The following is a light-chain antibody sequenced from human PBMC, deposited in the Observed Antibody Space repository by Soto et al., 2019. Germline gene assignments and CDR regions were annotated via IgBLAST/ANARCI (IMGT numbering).Light chain of an antibody. V-gene: IGLV8-61*01. Sequence: QAVVTQEPSFSVSPGRTVTLTCGLSSGSVSTSYSPSWYQQTPGQAPRTLIYNTNTRSSGVPDRFSGSILGNKAALTIPGAQADDESDYYCLLLVGSGVWVFGGGTKVTVL. CDR1: SGSVSTSYS. CDR2: NTN. CDR3: LLLVGSGVWV. J-gene: IGLJ3*02.